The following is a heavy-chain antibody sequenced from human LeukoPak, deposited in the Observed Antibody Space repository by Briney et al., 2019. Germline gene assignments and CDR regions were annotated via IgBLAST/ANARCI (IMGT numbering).Heavy chain of an antibody. Sequence: PGGSLRLSCAASRFTFSSYSMNWVRQAPGKGLEWVAVISYDGSNKYYADSVKGRFTISRDNSKNTLYLQMNSLRAEDTAVYYCARANYYDTSGPGWYWGQGTLVTVSS. CDR3: ARANYYDTSGPGWY. J-gene: IGHJ4*02. CDR1: RFTFSSYS. V-gene: IGHV3-30*03. CDR2: ISYDGSNK. D-gene: IGHD3-22*01.